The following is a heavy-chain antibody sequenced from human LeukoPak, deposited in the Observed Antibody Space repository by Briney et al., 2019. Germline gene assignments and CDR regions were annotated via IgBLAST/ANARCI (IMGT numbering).Heavy chain of an antibody. J-gene: IGHJ5*02. CDR1: GYTFTSYG. CDR3: ARFAVAANWFDP. Sequence: ASVKVSCKASGYTFTSYGISWVRPAPGQGIEWKGWISAYNGNTNYAQKLQGRVTMTTDTSTSTAYMELRSLRSDDTAVYYCARFAVAANWFDPWGQGTLVTVSS. D-gene: IGHD6-19*01. CDR2: ISAYNGNT. V-gene: IGHV1-18*01.